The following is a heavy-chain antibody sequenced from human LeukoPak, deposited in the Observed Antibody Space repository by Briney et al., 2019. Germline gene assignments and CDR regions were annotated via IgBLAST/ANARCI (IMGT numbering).Heavy chain of an antibody. J-gene: IGHJ3*02. CDR3: ARGGPSVPPAYDAFDI. V-gene: IGHV7-4-1*02. D-gene: IGHD2-2*01. CDR1: GYTFTSYA. Sequence: GASVRVSCKASGYTFTSYAMNWVRQAPGQGLEWMGWINTNTGNPTYAQGFTGRFVFSLDTSVSTAYLQISSLKAEDTAVYYCARGGPSVPPAYDAFDIWAKGQWSPSLQ. CDR2: INTNTGNP.